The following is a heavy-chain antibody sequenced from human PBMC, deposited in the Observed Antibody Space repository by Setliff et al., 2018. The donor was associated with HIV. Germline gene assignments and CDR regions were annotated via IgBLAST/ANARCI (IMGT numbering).Heavy chain of an antibody. CDR2: IYWDDDK. CDR3: AHRLATMIEGDAFDI. J-gene: IGHJ3*02. Sequence: SGPTLVNPTQTLTLTCTFSGFSLTTSGVGVGWIRQPPGMALEWLALIYWDDDKRYNPSPKSRLTITKDTSKNQVILTMTNMDPLEAGTYYCAHRLATMIEGDAFDIWGQGTMVTVSS. V-gene: IGHV2-5*02. D-gene: IGHD5-12*01. CDR1: GFSLTTSGVG.